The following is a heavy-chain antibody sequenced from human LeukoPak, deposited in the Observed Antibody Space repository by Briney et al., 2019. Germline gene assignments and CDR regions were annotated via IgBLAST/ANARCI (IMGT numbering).Heavy chain of an antibody. CDR3: AKDPTFLEVVVVIN. CDR2: INTDGAWI. J-gene: IGHJ4*02. CDR1: GFSLRSYV. D-gene: IGHD3-22*01. V-gene: IGHV3-23*01. Sequence: GGSLRLSCAASGFSLRSYVMSWVRLAPGKGPQWVSGINTDGAWIYYVDSVKGRFTISRDNSKNTLYLQMNSLRAEDTAVYYCAKDPTFLEVVVVINWGQGTLVTVSS.